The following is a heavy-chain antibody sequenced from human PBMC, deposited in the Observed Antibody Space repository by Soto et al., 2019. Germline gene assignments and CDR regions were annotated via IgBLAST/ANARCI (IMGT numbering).Heavy chain of an antibody. J-gene: IGHJ4*02. CDR3: ARNYRYTSGWYAENYFDY. V-gene: IGHV6-1*01. CDR1: GDSVSSDIAA. CDR2: TYYRSKSYN. Sequence: SQTLSLTCAMSGDSVSSDIAAWNCIRQSPSRGLEWLGRTYYRSKSYNDYAVSVKSRITINPDTSKNQFSLQLNSVTPEDTAVYYCARNYRYTSGWYAENYFDYWGQGTMVTVSS. D-gene: IGHD6-19*01.